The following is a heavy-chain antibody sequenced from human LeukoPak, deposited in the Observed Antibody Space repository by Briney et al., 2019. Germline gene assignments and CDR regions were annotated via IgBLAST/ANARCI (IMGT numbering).Heavy chain of an antibody. Sequence: KPGGSLRLSCAASGFTFSDYYMSWIRQAPGKGLEWVSYISSSGSTIYYADSVKGRFTISRDNAKNSLYLQMNSLRAEDTAVYYCAREQWELRAAFLDYWGQGTLVTVSS. J-gene: IGHJ4*02. CDR1: GFTFSDYY. CDR3: AREQWELRAAFLDY. V-gene: IGHV3-11*04. CDR2: ISSSGSTI. D-gene: IGHD1-26*01.